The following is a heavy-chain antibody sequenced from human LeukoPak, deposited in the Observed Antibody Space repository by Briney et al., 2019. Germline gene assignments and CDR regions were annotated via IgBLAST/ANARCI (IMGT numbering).Heavy chain of an antibody. Sequence: SETLSLTCTVSGASISSSSHYWGWIRQPTGKGLEWIGSIYYTGSTYYNPSLKSRVTISVDTSKNQFSLKVSSVTAADTAVYYCARVTTLTSYFFDYWGQGTLVTVSS. CDR3: ARVTTLTSYFFDY. CDR2: IYYTGST. CDR1: GASISSSSHY. V-gene: IGHV4-39*07. J-gene: IGHJ4*02. D-gene: IGHD4-11*01.